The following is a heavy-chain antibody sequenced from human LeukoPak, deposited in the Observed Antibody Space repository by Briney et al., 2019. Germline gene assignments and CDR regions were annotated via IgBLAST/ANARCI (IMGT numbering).Heavy chain of an antibody. V-gene: IGHV3-48*04. CDR2: ISPRSETI. D-gene: IGHD3-16*01. CDR3: ARIDGPTVFTYYMDL. CDR1: GFSFNRRG. J-gene: IGHJ6*03. Sequence: GGSLRLSCATSGFSFNRRGMNWVRHPPGKGLEWVSYISPRSETIYYAESVKGRFTVSRDDSKDSLYLQMHTLRAEDTAVYYCARIDGPTVFTYYMDLWGKGTTVTIAS.